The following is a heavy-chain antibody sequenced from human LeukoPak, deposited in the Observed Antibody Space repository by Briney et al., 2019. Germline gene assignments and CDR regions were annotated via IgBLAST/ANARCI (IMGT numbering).Heavy chain of an antibody. D-gene: IGHD2-2*01. Sequence: ASVKVSCKVSGYTLTELSMHWVRQAPGKGLEWMGGFDPEDGETIHAQKFQGGVTMTEDASTDTAYMELRSLRSEDTGVYYCARGGEYQPLINYYYGMDVWGQGTTVTVSS. CDR1: GYTLTELS. J-gene: IGHJ6*02. CDR3: ARGGEYQPLINYYYGMDV. CDR2: FDPEDGET. V-gene: IGHV1-24*01.